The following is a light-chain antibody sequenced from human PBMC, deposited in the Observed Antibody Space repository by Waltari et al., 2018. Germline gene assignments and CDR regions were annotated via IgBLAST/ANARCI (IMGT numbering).Light chain of an antibody. CDR2: DAT. CDR3: QVWDSSTDHLV. Sequence: YVVTQPPSVSVAPGETAITTLGGDGLGRKSVHWYQQRPGQAPILVLYDATDRPSGIPERFSGSNSGNTATLTLSWVEAGDEADYYCQVWDSSTDHLVFGGGTKLTVL. CDR1: GLGRKS. J-gene: IGLJ3*02. V-gene: IGLV3-21*02.